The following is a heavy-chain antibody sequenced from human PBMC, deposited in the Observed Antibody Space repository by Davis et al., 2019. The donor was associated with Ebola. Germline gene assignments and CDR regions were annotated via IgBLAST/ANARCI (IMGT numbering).Heavy chain of an antibody. CDR3: ASRTYSGSSPPV. CDR1: GFTFSKYW. J-gene: IGHJ4*02. Sequence: GESLKISCAASGFTFSKYWMSWVRQAPGKGLECVANINQDGSETYYVDSVRGRFTISRDNAKNSLYLQMNSLRAEDTAVYYCASRTYSGSSPPVWGQGTLVTVSS. D-gene: IGHD1-26*01. V-gene: IGHV3-7*01. CDR2: INQDGSET.